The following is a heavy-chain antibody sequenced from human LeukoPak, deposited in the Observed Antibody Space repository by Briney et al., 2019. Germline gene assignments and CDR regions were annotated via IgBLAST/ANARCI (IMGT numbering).Heavy chain of an antibody. CDR1: GLPLRSYS. Sequence: GGSLSLFCTPCGLPLRSYSMICVRQAPGKGVEWVSSINSSNRYLYYAHSVKGRFTITRYNAHDSLSHQMKRRRGHDTAVYYCGKDLGYFYDSSLAYWGQGTMVTVS. J-gene: IGHJ4*01. V-gene: IGHV3-21*01. CDR3: GKDLGYFYDSSLAY. CDR2: INSSNRYL. D-gene: IGHD3-22*01.